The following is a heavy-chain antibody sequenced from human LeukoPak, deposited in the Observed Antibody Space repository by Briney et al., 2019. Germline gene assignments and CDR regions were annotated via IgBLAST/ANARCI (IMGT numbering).Heavy chain of an antibody. CDR2: IYHSGST. CDR3: AVGVVAATLYDTIYYFDY. Sequence: SETLSLTSTVSGYSISSGYYWGWIRQPPGKGLEWIGSIYHSGSTYYNPSLESRVTISVDTSKNQFSLKLSSVTAADTAVYYCAVGVVAATLYDTIYYFDYWGQGTLVTVSS. D-gene: IGHD2-15*01. CDR1: GYSISSGYY. J-gene: IGHJ4*02. V-gene: IGHV4-38-2*02.